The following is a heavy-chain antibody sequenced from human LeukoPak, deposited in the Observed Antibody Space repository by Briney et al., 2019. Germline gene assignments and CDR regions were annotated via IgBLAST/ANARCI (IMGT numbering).Heavy chain of an antibody. CDR3: ARQGEALWFGELFPHNWFDP. CDR2: IYPGDSDT. V-gene: IGHV5-51*01. J-gene: IGHJ5*02. CDR1: GYSFTSYW. D-gene: IGHD3-10*01. Sequence: GESLKISCKGSGYSFTSYWIGWVRQMPGKGLEWMGIIYPGDSDTRYSPSFQGQVTISADKSISTAYLQWSSLKASDTAMYYCARQGEALWFGELFPHNWFDPWGQGTLVTVSS.